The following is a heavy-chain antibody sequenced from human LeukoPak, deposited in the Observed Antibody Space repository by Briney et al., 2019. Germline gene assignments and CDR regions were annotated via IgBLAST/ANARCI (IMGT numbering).Heavy chain of an antibody. CDR3: ARDGNPFNGYSYFDY. D-gene: IGHD5-18*01. Sequence: GGSRRLSCAPSGFTFSSYAMHWVRQAPGKGLEWVAVISYDGSNKYYADSVKGRFTISRDNSKNTLYLQMNSLRAEDTAVYYCARDGNPFNGYSYFDYWGQGTLVTVSS. V-gene: IGHV3-30*04. J-gene: IGHJ4*02. CDR2: ISYDGSNK. CDR1: GFTFSSYA.